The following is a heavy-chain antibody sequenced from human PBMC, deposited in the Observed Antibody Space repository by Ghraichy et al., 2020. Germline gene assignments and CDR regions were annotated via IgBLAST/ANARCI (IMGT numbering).Heavy chain of an antibody. J-gene: IGHJ6*03. CDR2: IYYSGST. CDR1: GGSISSGGYS. V-gene: IGHV4-30-4*07. D-gene: IGHD2-2*01. CDR3: ARRGDCSSTSCYYYYYYMDV. Sequence: SETLSLTCAVSGGSISSGGYSWSWIRQPPGKGLEWIGYIYYSGSTYYNPSLKSRVTISVDTSKNQFSLKLSSVTAADTAVYYCARRGDCSSTSCYYYYYYMDVWGKGTTVTVSS.